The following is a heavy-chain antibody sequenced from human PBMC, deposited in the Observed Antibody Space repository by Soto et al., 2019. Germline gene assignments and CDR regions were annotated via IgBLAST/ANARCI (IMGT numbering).Heavy chain of an antibody. CDR2: ISGSDDST. V-gene: IGHV3-23*01. CDR3: AKRSSSSTFDY. D-gene: IGHD6-6*01. Sequence: EVQLLESGGGLVQPGESLRLSCAASGFTFSSYAMSWVRQAPGKGLEWVSVISGSDDSTYYADSVKGRFTISRDNSKNTLHLQMISLRAEDTAVYYCAKRSSSSTFDYWGQGTLVTVSS. J-gene: IGHJ4*02. CDR1: GFTFSSYA.